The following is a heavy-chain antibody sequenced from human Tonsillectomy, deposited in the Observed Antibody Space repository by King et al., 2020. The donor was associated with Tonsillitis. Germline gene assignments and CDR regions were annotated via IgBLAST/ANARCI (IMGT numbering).Heavy chain of an antibody. V-gene: IGHV3-13*04. CDR2: IGTAGYT. CDR3: ARDGGGRAFDI. J-gene: IGHJ3*02. Sequence: VQLVESGGGLVQPGGSLRLSCAASGFTFSSYDMHWVRQATGKGLEWVSAIGTAGYTYYPGSVKGRFTISRENAKNSLYLQMNSLRAGDTAVYYCARDGGGRAFDIWGQGTMVTVSS. CDR1: GFTFSSYD. D-gene: IGHD3-16*01.